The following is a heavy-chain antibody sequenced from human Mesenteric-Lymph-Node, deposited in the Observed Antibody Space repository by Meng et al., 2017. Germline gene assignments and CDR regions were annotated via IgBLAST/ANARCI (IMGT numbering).Heavy chain of an antibody. CDR1: GGSISSSNW. CDR3: AREAGRDGYATPKFDY. V-gene: IGHV4-4*02. CDR2: IYHSGST. Sequence: QGAPEESDRVLVKASGTLSLTCAVSGGSISSSNWWSWVRQPPWKGLEWIGEIYHSGSTNYNPSLKSRVTISVDTSKNQFSLKLISATAADTAVYYCAREAGRDGYATPKFDYWGQGTLVTVSS. J-gene: IGHJ4*02. D-gene: IGHD5-24*01.